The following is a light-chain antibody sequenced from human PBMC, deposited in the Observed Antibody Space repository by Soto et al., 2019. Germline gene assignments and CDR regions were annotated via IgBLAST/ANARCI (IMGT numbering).Light chain of an antibody. CDR1: SSDVGSYNR. Sequence: QWALTQPPSVSGSPGQSVTISCTGTSSDVGSYNRVSWYQQPPGTAPKRMMYEGRNRPAGVPDRFSGSKSGNTASLTISGLQPEDEADYYCNSYTSSNTYVFGPGTKVTAL. CDR2: EGR. V-gene: IGLV2-18*02. CDR3: NSYTSSNTYV. J-gene: IGLJ1*01.